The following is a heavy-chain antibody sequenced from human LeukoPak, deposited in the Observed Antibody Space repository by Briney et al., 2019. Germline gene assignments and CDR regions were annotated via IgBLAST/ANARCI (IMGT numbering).Heavy chain of an antibody. Sequence: SETLSLTCAVSGGSISSYYWSWIRQPPGKGLEWIGYIYYSGSTNYNPSLKSRVTISVDTSKNQFSLKLLSVTAADTAVYYCARGMQQLYHFDTWGRGTLVTVSS. CDR2: IYYSGST. V-gene: IGHV4-59*01. CDR3: ARGMQQLYHFDT. J-gene: IGHJ4*02. D-gene: IGHD6-13*01. CDR1: GGSISSYY.